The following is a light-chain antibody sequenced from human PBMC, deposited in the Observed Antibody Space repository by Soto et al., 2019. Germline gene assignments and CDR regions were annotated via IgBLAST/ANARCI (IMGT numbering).Light chain of an antibody. Sequence: DIQMTQSPSTLSASVGDRVTITCRASQSISSWLAWYQQKPGKAPKLLIYDASSLQSGVPSRFSGSGSGTDFTLTISSLQPEDFATYYCQQSFNSPPITFGQGTRLEIK. CDR1: QSISSW. J-gene: IGKJ5*01. CDR2: DAS. V-gene: IGKV1-5*01. CDR3: QQSFNSPPIT.